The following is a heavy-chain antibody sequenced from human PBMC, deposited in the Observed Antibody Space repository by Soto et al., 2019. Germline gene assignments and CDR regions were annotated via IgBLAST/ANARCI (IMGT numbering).Heavy chain of an antibody. CDR2: ISGSGGST. CDR1: GFTFSSYA. CDR3: AKGVVVVPAASVMRYYYYYYMDV. Sequence: EVQLLESGGGLVQPGGSLRLSCAASGFTFSSYAMSWVRQAPGKGLEWVSAISGSGGSTYYADSVKGRFTISRDNSKNTLYLQMNSLRAEDTAVYYCAKGVVVVPAASVMRYYYYYYMDVWGKGTTVTVSS. J-gene: IGHJ6*03. V-gene: IGHV3-23*01. D-gene: IGHD2-2*01.